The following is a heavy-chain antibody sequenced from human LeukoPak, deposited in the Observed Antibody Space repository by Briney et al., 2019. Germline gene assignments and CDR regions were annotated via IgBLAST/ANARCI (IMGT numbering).Heavy chain of an antibody. CDR3: AREDPQTTVPEGMDV. D-gene: IGHD4-17*01. Sequence: SEILSLTCTVSGGSISSYYWSWIRQPPGKGLEWIGYIYYSGSTNYNPSLKSRVTISVDTSKNQFSLKLTSVTAADTAVYYCAREDPQTTVPEGMDVWGQGTTVTVSS. CDR1: GGSISSYY. CDR2: IYYSGST. V-gene: IGHV4-59*01. J-gene: IGHJ6*02.